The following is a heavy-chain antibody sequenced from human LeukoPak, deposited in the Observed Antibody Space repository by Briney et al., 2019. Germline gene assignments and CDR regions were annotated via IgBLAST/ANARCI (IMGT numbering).Heavy chain of an antibody. D-gene: IGHD3-3*01. CDR2: MNPNSGNT. CDR1: GYTFTSYD. J-gene: IGHJ6*02. CDR3: ARGSLFGVVPRTYYYYYYGMDV. Sequence: ASVKVSCKASGYTFTSYDINWVRQATGQGLEWMGWMNPNSGNTGYAQKFQGRVTMTRNTSISTAYMELSSLRSEDTAVYYCARGSLFGVVPRTYYYYYYGMDVWGQGTTVTVSS. V-gene: IGHV1-8*01.